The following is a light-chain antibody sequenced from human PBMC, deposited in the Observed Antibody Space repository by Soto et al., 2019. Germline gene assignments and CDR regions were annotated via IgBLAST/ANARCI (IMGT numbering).Light chain of an antibody. CDR2: ATS. V-gene: IGKV1-12*01. CDR3: QQTHSLPLS. Sequence: IQMTHSPSSVSASVGDIVTMTCRASQGVGGWLALYQQKPGKVPKLLIYATSSLHSGVPSRFSGSGSGTDFTLSISSLQPEDFATYYCQQTHSLPLSFGPGTKVDIK. J-gene: IGKJ3*01. CDR1: QGVGGW.